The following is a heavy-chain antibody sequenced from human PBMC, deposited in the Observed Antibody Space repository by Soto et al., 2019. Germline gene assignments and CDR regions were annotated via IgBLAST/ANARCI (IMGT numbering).Heavy chain of an antibody. J-gene: IGHJ3*02. CDR2: ISYDGSNK. Sequence: QVQLVESGGGVVQPGRSLRLSCAASGFTFSSYAMHWVRQAPGKGLEWVAVISYDGSNKYYADSVKGRFTISRDNSKNTXSLQMNSLRAEDTAVYYCARDEQIVVVVAATGAFDIWGQGTMVTVSS. CDR3: ARDEQIVVVVAATGAFDI. V-gene: IGHV3-30-3*01. D-gene: IGHD2-15*01. CDR1: GFTFSSYA.